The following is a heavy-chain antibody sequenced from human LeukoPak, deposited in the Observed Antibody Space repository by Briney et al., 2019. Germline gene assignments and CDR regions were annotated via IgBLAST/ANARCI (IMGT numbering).Heavy chain of an antibody. CDR1: GLAFSSYS. CDR3: ARDRHGYIDY. Sequence: GGSLRLSCVASGLAFSSYSMHWVRQAPGKGLEWVAVISYDGSNKYYADSVKGRFTISRDNSKNTLYLQMNSLRAEDTAVYYCARDRHGYIDYWGQGTLVTVSS. CDR2: ISYDGSNK. J-gene: IGHJ4*02. V-gene: IGHV3-30*04.